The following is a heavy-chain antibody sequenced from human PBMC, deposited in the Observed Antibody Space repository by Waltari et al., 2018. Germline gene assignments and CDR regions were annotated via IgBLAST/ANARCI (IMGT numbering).Heavy chain of an antibody. CDR2: IYYSGST. CDR1: GGSISSHY. V-gene: IGHV4-59*11. Sequence: QVQLQESGTGLMKPSETLSLTCTDYGGSISSHYCSWIRQPPGKGLEGIGYIYYSGSTNYNPSLKSRVTRSVDTSKNQFSLKLSSVTAADTAVYYCARVGDDGYTSRSHYYYGMDVWGQGTTVTVSS. D-gene: IGHD5-12*01. CDR3: ARVGDDGYTSRSHYYYGMDV. J-gene: IGHJ6*02.